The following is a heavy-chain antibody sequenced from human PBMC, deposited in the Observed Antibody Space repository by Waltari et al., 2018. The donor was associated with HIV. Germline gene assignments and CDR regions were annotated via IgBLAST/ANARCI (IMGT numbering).Heavy chain of an antibody. CDR3: ARVLTVVRGVSGGYNWFDP. Sequence: QVQLVQPGAEVKKPGASVKVYCKDSGYTFTSYDINWVRQATGQGLEWMGWMNPNSSNTGYAQKVQGRVTMTSNTSISTAYRELSSLGSEDTAVYYCARVLTVVRGVSGGYNWFDPWGQGTLVTVSS. CDR2: MNPNSSNT. V-gene: IGHV1-8*01. CDR1: GYTFTSYD. D-gene: IGHD3-10*01. J-gene: IGHJ5*02.